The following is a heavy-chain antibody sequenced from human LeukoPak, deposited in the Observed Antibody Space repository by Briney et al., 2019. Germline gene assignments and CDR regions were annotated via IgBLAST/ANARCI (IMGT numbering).Heavy chain of an antibody. V-gene: IGHV3-74*01. CDR2: INSDGGTT. D-gene: IGHD3-22*01. J-gene: IGHJ3*02. Sequence: GGSLRLSCAASGFTFSSYWMHWVRQPPGKGLVWVSRINSDGGTTSYADSVKGRSTISRDNAKNTLYLQMNSLRAEDTAVYYCAHYDSSGYHAFDIWGQGTMVTVSS. CDR1: GFTFSSYW. CDR3: AHYDSSGYHAFDI.